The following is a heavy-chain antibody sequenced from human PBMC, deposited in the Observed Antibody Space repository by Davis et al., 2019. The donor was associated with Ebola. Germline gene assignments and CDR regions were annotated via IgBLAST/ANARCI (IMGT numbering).Heavy chain of an antibody. CDR1: GGSFSGYY. Sequence: SETLSLTCAVYGGSFSGYYWSWIRQPPGKGLEWIGYIYYSGSTNYNPSLKSRVTISVDTSKNQFSLKLSSVTAADTAVYYCARVIAVAGNIYYYGMDVWGQGTTVTVSS. J-gene: IGHJ6*02. CDR2: IYYSGST. D-gene: IGHD6-19*01. V-gene: IGHV4-59*01. CDR3: ARVIAVAGNIYYYGMDV.